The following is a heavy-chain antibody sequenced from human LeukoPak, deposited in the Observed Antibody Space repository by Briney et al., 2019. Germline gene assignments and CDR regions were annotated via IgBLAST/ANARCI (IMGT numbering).Heavy chain of an antibody. CDR3: ATSSRGGYGVYYFDY. Sequence: SETLSLTCTVSGGSISSYYWSWIRQPAGKGLESIGHISTSGSTNYNPSLKSRVTISVDTSKNQFSLKLSSVTAADTAVYYCATSSRGGYGVYYFDYWGQGTLVTVSS. J-gene: IGHJ4*02. V-gene: IGHV4-4*07. CDR2: ISTSGST. D-gene: IGHD3-22*01. CDR1: GGSISSYY.